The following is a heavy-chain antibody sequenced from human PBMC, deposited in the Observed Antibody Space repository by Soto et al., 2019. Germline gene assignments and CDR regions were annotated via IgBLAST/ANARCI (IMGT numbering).Heavy chain of an antibody. V-gene: IGHV2-5*02. J-gene: IGHJ4*02. Sequence: QITLKESGPTLVKPTQTLTLTCTFSGFSLSTSGVCVGWFRQPPGKALKWLAIICWDDGKRYSPSLKSRLTITQDTSKKQVVLILTNMDPVDTATYFCAHRRQLGDFDSWGQGTLVTVSS. D-gene: IGHD7-27*01. CDR2: ICWDDGK. CDR1: GFSLSTSGVC. CDR3: AHRRQLGDFDS.